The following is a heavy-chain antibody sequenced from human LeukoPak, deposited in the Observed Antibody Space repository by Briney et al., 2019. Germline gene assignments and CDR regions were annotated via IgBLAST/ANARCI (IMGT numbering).Heavy chain of an antibody. CDR2: INHSGST. D-gene: IGHD3-16*01. J-gene: IGHJ6*03. Sequence: SETLSLTCAVYGGSFSGYYWSWIRQPPGKGLEWIGEINHSGSTNYNPSLKSRVTISVDTSKNQFSLKLSSVTAADTAVYYCARGGGITPSRSYYMDVRGKGTTVTVSS. V-gene: IGHV4-34*01. CDR1: GGSFSGYY. CDR3: ARGGGITPSRSYYMDV.